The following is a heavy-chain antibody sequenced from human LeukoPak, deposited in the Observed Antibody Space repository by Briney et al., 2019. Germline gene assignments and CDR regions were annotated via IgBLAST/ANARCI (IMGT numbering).Heavy chain of an antibody. CDR2: ISGSGGYT. D-gene: IGHD3-22*01. CDR3: APAGSSGYFYKD. J-gene: IGHJ4*02. V-gene: IGHV3-23*01. CDR1: GFTFSTYA. Sequence: GGSLRLSCVASGFTFSTYAMSWVRQAPGKGLEWVSAISGSGGYTYCADSVKGRFTISRDNSKNTLYLQMNSLRAEDTAVYYCAPAGSSGYFYKDWGQGNLVTVSS.